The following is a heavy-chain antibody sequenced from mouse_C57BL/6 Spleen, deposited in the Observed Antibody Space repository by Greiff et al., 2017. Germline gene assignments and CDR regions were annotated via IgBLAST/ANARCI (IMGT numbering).Heavy chain of an antibody. V-gene: IGHV1-76*01. Sequence: QVQLKESGAELVRPGASVKLSCKASGYTFTDYYINWVKQRPGQGLEWIARIYPGSGNTYYNEKFKGKATLTAEKSSSTAYMQLSSLTSEDSAVYFCASSAYYSNLGYFDVWGTGTTVTVSS. CDR1: GYTFTDYY. J-gene: IGHJ1*03. D-gene: IGHD2-5*01. CDR3: ASSAYYSNLGYFDV. CDR2: IYPGSGNT.